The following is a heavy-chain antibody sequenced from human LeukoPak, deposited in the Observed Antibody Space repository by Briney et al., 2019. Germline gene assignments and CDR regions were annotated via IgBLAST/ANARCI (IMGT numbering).Heavy chain of an antibody. J-gene: IGHJ5*02. V-gene: IGHV1-2*04. Sequence: GASVKVSCKASGYTFTGYYMHWVRQAPAQGLEWMGWINPNSGGTNYEQKVHGWVTMTRDASISTAYMELSRLRSDDTAVYYCAKNRRGIAEAGRPRWFDPWGQGTLVTVSS. CDR1: GYTFTGYY. CDR2: INPNSGGT. CDR3: AKNRRGIAEAGRPRWFDP. D-gene: IGHD6-19*01.